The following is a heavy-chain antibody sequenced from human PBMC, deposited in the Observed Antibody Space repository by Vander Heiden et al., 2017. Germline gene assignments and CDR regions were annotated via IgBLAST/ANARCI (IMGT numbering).Heavy chain of an antibody. CDR2: ISENGIRT. J-gene: IGHJ4*02. CDR3: VQDFYRNSLFKD. Sequence: EVQLLESGGGLVQPGGSLRLSCAASGFTFSNYAMSWVRQAPGKGLEWVSLISENGIRTDYADSVKGRFTISRDNSENTLYLQMNSLRAEDTAVYYCVQDFYRNSLFKDWGQGTLVTVSS. CDR1: GFTFSNYA. V-gene: IGHV3-23*01. D-gene: IGHD4-4*01.